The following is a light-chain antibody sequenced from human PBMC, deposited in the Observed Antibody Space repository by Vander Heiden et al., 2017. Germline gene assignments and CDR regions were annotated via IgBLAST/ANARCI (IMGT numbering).Light chain of an antibody. CDR3: QQDNNWPRT. CDR1: QSVSSN. CDR2: GAS. Sequence: VMTQSPATLSVSPGERATLSCRASQSVSSNLAWYQQKPGQAPRLLIYGASTRATGIPARFSGSGSGTEFTLTISSLQSEDFAVYYCQQDNNWPRTFGQWTKLEIK. J-gene: IGKJ2*02. V-gene: IGKV3-15*01.